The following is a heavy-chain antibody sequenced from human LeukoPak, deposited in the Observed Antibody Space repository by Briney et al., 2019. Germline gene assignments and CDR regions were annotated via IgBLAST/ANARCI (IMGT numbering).Heavy chain of an antibody. CDR1: GFTFSTYW. CDR2: IKQDGSEK. Sequence: PGGSLRLSCAASGFTFSTYWMSWVRQAPGKGLEWVANIKQDGSEKYYVDSVKDRFTISRDNAKNSLYLQMNSLRVEDTAVYYCARNVYRSFDSWDQGTLVTVSS. CDR3: ARNVYRSFDS. J-gene: IGHJ4*02. D-gene: IGHD5/OR15-5a*01. V-gene: IGHV3-7*01.